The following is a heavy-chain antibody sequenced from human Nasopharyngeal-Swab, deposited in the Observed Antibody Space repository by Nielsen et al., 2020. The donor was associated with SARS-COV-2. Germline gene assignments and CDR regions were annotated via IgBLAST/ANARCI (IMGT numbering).Heavy chain of an antibody. CDR1: GFTFSRYW. CDR3: ARAAPYYYDSSGYYPFDY. D-gene: IGHD3-22*01. V-gene: IGHV3-7*03. CDR2: IKQDGSEK. Sequence: GGSLRLSCAASGFTFSRYWMSWVRQAPGKGLEWVANIKQDGSEKYYVDSVKGRFTISRDNAENSLYLQMNSLRAEDTAVYYCARAAPYYYDSSGYYPFDYWGQGTLVTVSS. J-gene: IGHJ4*02.